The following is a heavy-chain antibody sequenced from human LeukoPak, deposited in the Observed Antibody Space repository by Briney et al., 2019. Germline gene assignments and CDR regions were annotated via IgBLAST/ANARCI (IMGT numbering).Heavy chain of an antibody. J-gene: IGHJ6*02. D-gene: IGHD4-17*01. V-gene: IGHV4-39*01. CDR1: XGXISSSSXY. CDR3: ARLALGDYFYYYYGMDV. Sequence: XLSLXXXVSXGXISSSSXYWGWIRQPPGKGLEWIGSIYYSGSTYYNPSLKSRVTISVDTSKNQFSLKLSSVTAADTAVYYCARLALGDYFYYYYGMDVWGQGATVTVSS. CDR2: IYYSGST.